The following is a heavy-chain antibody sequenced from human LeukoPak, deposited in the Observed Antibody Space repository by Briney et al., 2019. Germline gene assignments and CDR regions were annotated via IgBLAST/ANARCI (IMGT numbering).Heavy chain of an antibody. CDR2: IKQDGSEK. CDR3: ARVSYDSSGYYYVGYYYYMDV. V-gene: IGHV3-7*01. D-gene: IGHD3-22*01. J-gene: IGHJ6*03. CDR1: GFTFSTYW. Sequence: GGSLRLSCAASGFTFSTYWMSWVRQAPGKGLERVANIKQDGSEKYYVDSVKGRFTISRDNAKNSLYLQMNSLRAEDTAVYYCARVSYDSSGYYYVGYYYYMDVWGKGTTVTVSS.